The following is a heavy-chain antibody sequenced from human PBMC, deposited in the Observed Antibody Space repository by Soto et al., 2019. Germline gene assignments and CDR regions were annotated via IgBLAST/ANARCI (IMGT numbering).Heavy chain of an antibody. V-gene: IGHV1-2*02. CDR2: INPKSGAT. Sequence: QAQVEQSGAEVKKPGASVKASCKSSGYTFTDYYMHWVRQAPGQGLEWMGWINPKSGATNYAQKFRGRVSMTRDTSTSTVYMELTRLTSDDTAVYYCTRGGMPYSSWNYYFNGMDVWGQGTTVTVAS. J-gene: IGHJ6*02. CDR3: TRGGMPYSSWNYYFNGMDV. CDR1: GYTFTDYY. D-gene: IGHD6-19*01.